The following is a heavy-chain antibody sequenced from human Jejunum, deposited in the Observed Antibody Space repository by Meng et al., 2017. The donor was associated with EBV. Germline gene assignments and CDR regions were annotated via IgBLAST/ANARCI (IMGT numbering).Heavy chain of an antibody. J-gene: IGHJ5*02. Sequence: QLQLVQSGTEVKKSGASVKVSGKASCYTFTMYGISWVRQAPGQGLEWMGWISASNGDTNYAQKFQGRFTMYTETSTNTAYMELGSLRSDDTAVYYCARYGSGSSALDPWGQGTLVTVSS. CDR1: CYTFTMYG. V-gene: IGHV1-18*04. D-gene: IGHD3-10*01. CDR3: ARYGSGSSALDP. CDR2: ISASNGDT.